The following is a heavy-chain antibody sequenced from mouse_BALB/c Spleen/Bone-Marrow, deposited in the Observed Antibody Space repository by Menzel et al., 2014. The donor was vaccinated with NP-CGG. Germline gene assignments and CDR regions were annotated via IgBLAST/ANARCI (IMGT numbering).Heavy chain of an antibody. V-gene: IGHV14-3*02. CDR1: GFNIKDTY. CDR3: ANDWFAY. J-gene: IGHJ3*01. CDR2: IDPANGNT. D-gene: IGHD2-3*01. Sequence: EVKLQESGAELVKPGASVKLSCTASGFNIKDTYMHWVEQRPEQGLEWIGRIDPANGNTKYDPKFQGKATITADTSSNTAHLHLSSLTSEDTAVYYCANDWFAYWGQGTLVTVSA.